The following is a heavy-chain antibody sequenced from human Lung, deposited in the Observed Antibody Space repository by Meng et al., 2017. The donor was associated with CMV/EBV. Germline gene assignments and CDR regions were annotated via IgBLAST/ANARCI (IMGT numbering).Heavy chain of an antibody. V-gene: IGHV3-30*02. CDR1: GFIFNGYG. D-gene: IGHD1-1*01. CDR2: IRYDGSSK. Sequence: GESLKISCAASGFIFNGYGMHWVRQAPGKGLEWVSFIRYDGSSKYYADSVKGRFTISRDNSKNTLYLQMNSLRAEDTAVYYCAKDKPHWNLVFCDYWGQGTLVTGSS. CDR3: AKDKPHWNLVFCDY. J-gene: IGHJ4*02.